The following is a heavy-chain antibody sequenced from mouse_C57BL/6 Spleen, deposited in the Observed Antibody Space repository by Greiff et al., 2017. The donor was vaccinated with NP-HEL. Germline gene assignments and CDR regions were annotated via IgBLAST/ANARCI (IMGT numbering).Heavy chain of an antibody. J-gene: IGHJ1*03. V-gene: IGHV1-22*01. D-gene: IGHD1-1*01. Sequence: EVQLQQSGPELVKPGASVKMSCKASGYTFTDYNMHWVKQSHGKSLEWIGYINPNNGGTSYNQKFKGKATLTVNKSSSTAYMELRSLTSEDSAVYYCARGRGFITTVVADWYFDVWGTGTTVTVSS. CDR2: INPNNGGT. CDR1: GYTFTDYN. CDR3: ARGRGFITTVVADWYFDV.